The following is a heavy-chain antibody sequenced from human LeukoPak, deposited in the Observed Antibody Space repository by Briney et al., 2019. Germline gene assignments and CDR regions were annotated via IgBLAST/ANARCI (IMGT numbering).Heavy chain of an antibody. Sequence: GGSPRLSCAASGFTLSSYSMNWVRQAPGKGLEWVSYISSSSSTIYYADSVKGRFTISRDNAKNSLYLQMNSLRAEDTAVYYCARDNGFAPFDYWGQGTLVTVSS. D-gene: IGHD6-25*01. CDR2: ISSSSSTI. CDR1: GFTLSSYS. V-gene: IGHV3-48*01. CDR3: ARDNGFAPFDY. J-gene: IGHJ4*02.